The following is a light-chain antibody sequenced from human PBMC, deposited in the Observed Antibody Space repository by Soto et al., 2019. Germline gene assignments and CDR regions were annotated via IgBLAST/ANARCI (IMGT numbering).Light chain of an antibody. CDR1: QNIGRF. CDR2: VAS. J-gene: IGKJ4*01. Sequence: DLHMTQSPSSLSASVGDRVTITCRASQNIGRFLNWHQQKPGKAPNVLINVASTLRSGVPSRFSGSGSGTDFNLTINSXQPEDFATYFCQQSFTTPVNFGGGTKVDIK. CDR3: QQSFTTPVN. V-gene: IGKV1-39*01.